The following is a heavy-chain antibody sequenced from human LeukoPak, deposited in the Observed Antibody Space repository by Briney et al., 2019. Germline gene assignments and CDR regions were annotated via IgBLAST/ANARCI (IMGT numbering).Heavy chain of an antibody. CDR1: GFTFSSYA. J-gene: IGHJ4*02. CDR2: ISYDGSNK. Sequence: GRSLRLSCAASGFTFSSYAMHWVRQAPGKGLEWVAVISYDGSNKYYADSVKGRFTISRDNSKNTLYLQMNSLRAEDTAVYYCARDFIAAFFDYWGQGTLVTVSS. D-gene: IGHD6-13*01. V-gene: IGHV3-30*04. CDR3: ARDFIAAFFDY.